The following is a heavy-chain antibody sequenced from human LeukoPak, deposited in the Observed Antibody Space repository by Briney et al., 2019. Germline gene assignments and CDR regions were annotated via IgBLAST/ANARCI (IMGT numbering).Heavy chain of an antibody. D-gene: IGHD4-17*01. Sequence: GGSLRLSCAASGFTFSSYSMNWVRQAPGKGLEWVSSISSSSSYIYYADSVKGRFTISRDNAKNSLYLQMNSLRAEDTAVYYCARASKGYGDHLPGWGRGTLVTVSS. CDR2: ISSSSSYI. J-gene: IGHJ4*02. CDR1: GFTFSSYS. V-gene: IGHV3-21*01. CDR3: ARASKGYGDHLPG.